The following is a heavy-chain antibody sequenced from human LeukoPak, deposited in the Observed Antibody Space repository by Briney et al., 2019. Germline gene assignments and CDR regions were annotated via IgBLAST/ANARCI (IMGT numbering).Heavy chain of an antibody. CDR1: GFTFSDYA. D-gene: IGHD6-13*01. J-gene: IGHJ4*02. V-gene: IGHV3-48*02. Sequence: GRSLRLSCGASGFTFSDYAMHWVRQAPGKGLEWLSYISRSGSTIYYADSVKGRFTISRDNAKNSLYLQMNSLRDEDTAVYYCVRRVPNNSSWYELFDYWGQGTLVTVSS. CDR3: VRRVPNNSSWYELFDY. CDR2: ISRSGSTI.